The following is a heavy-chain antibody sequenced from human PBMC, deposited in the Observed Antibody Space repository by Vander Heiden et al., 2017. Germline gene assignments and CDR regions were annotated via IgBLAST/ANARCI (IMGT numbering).Heavy chain of an antibody. CDR2: IYYSGST. V-gene: IGHV4-59*01. Sequence: QVQLQESGPGLVKPSEALSLTCTVPGGSISSYYWSWIRQPPGKGLEWIGYIYYSGSTNYNPSLKSRVTRSVDTSKNQFSLKLSSVTAADTAVYYCARSPYGDYEGNWFDPWGQGTLVTVSS. CDR3: ARSPYGDYEGNWFDP. CDR1: GGSISSYY. D-gene: IGHD4-17*01. J-gene: IGHJ5*02.